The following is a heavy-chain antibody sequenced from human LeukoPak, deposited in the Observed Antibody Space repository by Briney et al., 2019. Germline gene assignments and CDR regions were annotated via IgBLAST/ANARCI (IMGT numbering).Heavy chain of an antibody. Sequence: SETLSLTCTASGGSISSYYWSWIRQPAGKGQEWIGRIYTSGSTNYNPSLKSRVTMSVDTSKNQFSLKLSSVTAADTAVYYCARDATISSSWYGGNWFDPWGQGTLVTVSS. V-gene: IGHV4-4*07. CDR2: IYTSGST. CDR1: GGSISSYY. D-gene: IGHD6-13*01. J-gene: IGHJ5*02. CDR3: ARDATISSSWYGGNWFDP.